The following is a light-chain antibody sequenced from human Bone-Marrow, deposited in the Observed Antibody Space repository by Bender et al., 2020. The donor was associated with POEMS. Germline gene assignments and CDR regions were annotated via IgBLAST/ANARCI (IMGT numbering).Light chain of an antibody. CDR2: EDS. V-gene: IGLV3-21*02. CDR1: NIGNKG. CDR3: QVWDSSSDHWL. Sequence: SYVLTQPPSVSVAPGQTARITCGGNNIGNKGVHWYQQKPGQAPVLVVYEDSDRPSGIPERFSGSNSGNTATLTISRVEAGDEADYYCQVWDSSSDHWLFGGGTKLTVL. J-gene: IGLJ3*02.